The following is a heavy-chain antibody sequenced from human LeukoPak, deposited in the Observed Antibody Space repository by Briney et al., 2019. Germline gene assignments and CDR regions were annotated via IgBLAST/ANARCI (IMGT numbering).Heavy chain of an antibody. D-gene: IGHD1-26*01. CDR3: ARPVGATGGAFDI. V-gene: IGHV4-39*07. CDR1: GGSISSSSYY. J-gene: IGHJ3*02. Sequence: SETLSLTCTVSGGSISSSSYYWGWIRQPPGKGLEWIGSIYYSGSTYYNPSLKSRVTISVDTSKNQFSLKLSSVTAADTAVYYCARPVGATGGAFDIWGQGTMVTVSS. CDR2: IYYSGST.